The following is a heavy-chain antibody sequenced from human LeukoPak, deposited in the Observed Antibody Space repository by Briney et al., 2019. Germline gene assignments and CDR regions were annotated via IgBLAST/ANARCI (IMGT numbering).Heavy chain of an antibody. CDR3: AKALNYYDSRPIDY. Sequence: PGGSLKLSCAASGFTFSSYGMHWVRQAPGKGLEWVAFIRYDGSNKYYADSVKGRFTISRDNSKNTLYLQMNSLRAEDTAVYYCAKALNYYDSRPIDYWGQGNLLSVSS. CDR2: IRYDGSNK. V-gene: IGHV3-30*02. J-gene: IGHJ4*02. CDR1: GFTFSSYG. D-gene: IGHD3-22*01.